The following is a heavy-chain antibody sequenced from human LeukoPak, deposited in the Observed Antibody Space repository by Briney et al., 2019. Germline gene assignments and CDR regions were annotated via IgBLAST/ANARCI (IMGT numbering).Heavy chain of an antibody. Sequence: SETLSLTCAVYGGSFSGYYWSWIRQPPGKGLEWIGEINHSGSTNYNPSLKSRVTISVDASKNQFSLKLSSVTAADTAVYYCARGPLFDYWGQGTLVTVSS. CDR3: ARGPLFDY. J-gene: IGHJ4*02. CDR1: GGSFSGYY. V-gene: IGHV4-34*01. CDR2: INHSGST.